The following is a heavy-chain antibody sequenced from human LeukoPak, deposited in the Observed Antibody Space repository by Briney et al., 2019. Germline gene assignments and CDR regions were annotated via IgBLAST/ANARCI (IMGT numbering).Heavy chain of an antibody. D-gene: IGHD6-19*01. CDR1: GGTISGYY. CDR2: IHYSGST. J-gene: IGHJ4*02. CDR3: ARWYSSGWAFDY. V-gene: IGHV4-59*08. Sequence: SETLSLTCTVSGGTISGYYWNWIRQPPGKGLEWIGYIHYSGSTKYNPSLKSRVTISVDTPKNQFSLRLSSVTAADTAVYYCARWYSSGWAFDYWGQGTLVTVSS.